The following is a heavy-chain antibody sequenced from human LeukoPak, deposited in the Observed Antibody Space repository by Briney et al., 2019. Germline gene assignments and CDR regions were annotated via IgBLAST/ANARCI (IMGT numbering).Heavy chain of an antibody. CDR1: GFTFSSYA. J-gene: IGHJ4*02. D-gene: IGHD6-13*01. V-gene: IGHV3-23*01. CDR2: FSGSGAGT. Sequence: PGGSLRLSCAASGFTFSSYAMSWVRQAPGKGLEWVSAFSGSGAGTYSADSVKGRFTVSRDNSKNTLYLQMNNLRTEDTAVYYCATQDGSRWRDYFDYWGQGTLVTVSS. CDR3: ATQDGSRWRDYFDY.